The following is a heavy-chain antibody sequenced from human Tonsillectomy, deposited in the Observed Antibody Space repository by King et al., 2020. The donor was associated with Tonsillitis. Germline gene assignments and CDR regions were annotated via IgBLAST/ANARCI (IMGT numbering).Heavy chain of an antibody. Sequence: VQLVQSGAEVKKPGASVMVSCKVSGDTLSEVSVHWVRQVPGKGREWMGGVAPENCETIYAQNFQDRVIMTEDTSTDTAYMDLSSLISEDTAVYYCATGHDLGAHAHWGQGTLVTVSS. CDR1: GDTLSEVS. CDR3: ATGHDLGAHAH. J-gene: IGHJ4*02. V-gene: IGHV1-24*01. D-gene: IGHD4/OR15-4a*01. CDR2: VAPENCET.